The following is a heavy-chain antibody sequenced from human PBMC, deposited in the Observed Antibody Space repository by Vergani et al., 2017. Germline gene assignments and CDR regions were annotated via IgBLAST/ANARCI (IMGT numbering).Heavy chain of an antibody. CDR2: IYPGDSDT. CDR3: ARPIYGDYWYFDL. J-gene: IGHJ2*01. CDR1: GYSFTSYW. D-gene: IGHD4-17*01. Sequence: VQLVQSGAEVKKPGESLKISCKGSGYSFTSYWNGWVRQMPGKGLEWMGIIYPGDSDTRYSPSFQGQVTISADKSSRPAYLQRRSLKASDTAMYYCARPIYGDYWYFDLWGRGTLVTVSS. V-gene: IGHV5-51*01.